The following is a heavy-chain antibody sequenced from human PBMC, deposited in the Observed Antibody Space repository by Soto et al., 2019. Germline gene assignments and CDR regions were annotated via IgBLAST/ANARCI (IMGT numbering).Heavy chain of an antibody. Sequence: EEQLVESGGGLVKPGGSLRLSCVASGFSLSSYTMSWVRQAPGKGLEWVSSIGSSIGYIYYAESVTGRFTISRDNAQNSLFLEMNSLRAEDTALYFCGRNVLAVTEDAVDVWGQGTMVTVSS. CDR3: GRNVLAVTEDAVDV. D-gene: IGHD4-4*01. CDR1: GFSLSSYT. J-gene: IGHJ3*01. CDR2: IGSSIGYI. V-gene: IGHV3-21*01.